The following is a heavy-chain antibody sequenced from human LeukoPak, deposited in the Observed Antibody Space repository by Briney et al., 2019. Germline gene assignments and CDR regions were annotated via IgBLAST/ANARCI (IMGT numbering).Heavy chain of an antibody. V-gene: IGHV1-18*01. CDR2: ISAYNGNT. Sequence: ASVKVSCKASGYTFTSYGISWVRQAPGQGLEWMGWISAYNGNTNYAQKLQGRVTMTTDTSTSTAYMELSRLRSDDTAVYYCARRLSYYDSSGYYWYDDAFDIWGQGTMVTVSS. D-gene: IGHD3-22*01. CDR3: ARRLSYYDSSGYYWYDDAFDI. J-gene: IGHJ3*02. CDR1: GYTFTSYG.